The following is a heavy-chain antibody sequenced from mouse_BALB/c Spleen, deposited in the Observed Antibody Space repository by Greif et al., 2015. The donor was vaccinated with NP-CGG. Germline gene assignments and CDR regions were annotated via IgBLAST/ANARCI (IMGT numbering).Heavy chain of an antibody. Sequence: VQLQQSGAELVKPGASVKLSCKASGYTFTSYWMHWVKQRPGQGLEWIGEINPSNGRTNYNEKFKSKATLTVDKSSSTAYMQLSSLTSEDSAVYYCARYYYGSSYYFDYWGQGTTLTVSS. CDR3: ARYYYGSSYYFDY. V-gene: IGHV1S81*02. CDR2: INPSNGRT. D-gene: IGHD1-1*01. J-gene: IGHJ2*01. CDR1: GYTFTSYW.